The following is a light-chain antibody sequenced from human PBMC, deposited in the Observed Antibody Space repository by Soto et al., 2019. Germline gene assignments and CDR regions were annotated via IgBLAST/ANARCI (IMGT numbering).Light chain of an antibody. CDR1: SSDVGAYDS. V-gene: IGLV2-14*03. J-gene: IGLJ1*01. CDR3: SSYTGDSSYV. Sequence: QSVLTQPASVSGSPGQSIAISCTGTSSDVGAYDSVCWYQQHPGKAPKLIIFGVSNRPSGVSNRFSGHKSGNTASLTISGLQAEDEDDYYCSSYTGDSSYVFATGTKVTVL. CDR2: GVS.